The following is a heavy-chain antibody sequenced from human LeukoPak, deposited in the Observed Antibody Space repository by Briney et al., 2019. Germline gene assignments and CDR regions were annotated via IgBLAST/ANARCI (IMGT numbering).Heavy chain of an antibody. CDR2: IWYDGSNK. D-gene: IGHD6-13*01. V-gene: IGHV3-33*01. CDR1: GFTFCSYG. Sequence: GRSLRLSCAASGFTFCSYGMHWVRQAPGKGLEWVAVIWYDGSNKYYADSVKGRFTISRDNSKNTLYLQMNSLRAEDTAVYYCARDPAAGYSSYYFDYWGQGTLVTVSS. J-gene: IGHJ4*02. CDR3: ARDPAAGYSSYYFDY.